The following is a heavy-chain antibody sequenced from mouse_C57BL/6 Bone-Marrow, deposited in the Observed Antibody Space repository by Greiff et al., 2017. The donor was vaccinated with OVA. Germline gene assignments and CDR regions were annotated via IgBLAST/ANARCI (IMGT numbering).Heavy chain of an antibody. CDR2: IYWDDDK. CDR3: ARSRYYGRGYFDV. Sequence: QVTLKESGPGILQSSQTLSLTCSFSGFSLSTSGMGVSWIRQPSGKGLEWLAHIYWDDDKRYNPSLKSRLTISKDTSRNQVFLKITSVDTADTATYYCARSRYYGRGYFDVWGTGTTVTVTS. D-gene: IGHD1-1*01. V-gene: IGHV8-12*01. CDR1: GFSLSTSGMG. J-gene: IGHJ1*03.